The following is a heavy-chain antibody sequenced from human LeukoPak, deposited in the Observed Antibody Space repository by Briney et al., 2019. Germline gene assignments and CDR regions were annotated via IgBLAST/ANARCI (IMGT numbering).Heavy chain of an antibody. CDR3: ARDYGGNWGTYNYFDL. CDR1: GYTFNTYH. CDR2: IKPSGGTT. V-gene: IGHV1-46*02. Sequence: GASVKVSCKASGYTFNTYHIHWVRQAPGQGLEWMGIIKPSGGTTTYAQEFQGRVTMTRDTSTSTVYMELSSLTSDDTAVYYCARDYGGNWGTYNYFDLWGRGTLVTLSS. J-gene: IGHJ2*01. D-gene: IGHD7-27*01.